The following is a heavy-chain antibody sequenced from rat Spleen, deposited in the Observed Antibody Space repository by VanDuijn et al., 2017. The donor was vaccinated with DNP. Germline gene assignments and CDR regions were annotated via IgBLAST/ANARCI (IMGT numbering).Heavy chain of an antibody. CDR2: ISTGGGST. J-gene: IGHJ2*01. Sequence: EVQLVESGGGLVQPGRSLKFSCAASGFTFSNYYMAWVRQAPTKGLEWVAYISTGGGSTYYRDSVKGRFTISRDNAKSTLYLQMDSLRSEDTATYYCTTGPDNFDYWGQGVMVTVSS. CDR1: GFTFSNYY. V-gene: IGHV5-27*01. CDR3: TTGPDNFDY.